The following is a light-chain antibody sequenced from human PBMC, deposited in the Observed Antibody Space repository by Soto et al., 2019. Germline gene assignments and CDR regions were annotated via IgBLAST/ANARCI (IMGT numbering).Light chain of an antibody. CDR3: QQYGSSLIT. CDR1: QSVSTNN. Sequence: IVLTQSPGTLSSSPGERATLSCRASQSVSTNNLAWYQQRPGQAPRLLIYGASSRATGIPDRFSGSGSGTDFTLTISRLEPEDFAVYYCQQYGSSLITFGQGTRLEIK. CDR2: GAS. J-gene: IGKJ5*01. V-gene: IGKV3-20*01.